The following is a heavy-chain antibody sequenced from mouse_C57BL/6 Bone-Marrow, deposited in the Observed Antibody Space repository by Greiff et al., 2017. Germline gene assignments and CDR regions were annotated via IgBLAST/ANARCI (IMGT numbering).Heavy chain of an antibody. D-gene: IGHD2-5*01. Sequence: QVQLQQSGAELVKPGASVKISCKASGYAFSSYWMNWVKQRPGKGLEWFGQIYPGDGDTNYNGKFKGKATLTADKSSSTPYMQLSSLTSEDSAVYFCAREEKYAYSNYFPWFAYWGQGTLVTVSA. V-gene: IGHV1-80*01. J-gene: IGHJ3*01. CDR1: GYAFSSYW. CDR3: AREEKYAYSNYFPWFAY. CDR2: IYPGDGDT.